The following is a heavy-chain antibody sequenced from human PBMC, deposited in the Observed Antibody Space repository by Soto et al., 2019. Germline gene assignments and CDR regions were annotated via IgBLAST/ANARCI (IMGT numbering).Heavy chain of an antibody. CDR3: ARAGGYFGPIDY. Sequence: PGGSLRPSCAASGFTFSSYVMHWVRQAPGKGLEWVAVIWYDGSNKYYADSVKGRFTISRDNSKNTLYLQMNSLRAEDTAVYYCARAGGYFGPIDYWGQGTLVTVSS. CDR2: IWYDGSNK. V-gene: IGHV3-33*01. J-gene: IGHJ4*02. D-gene: IGHD2-15*01. CDR1: GFTFSSYV.